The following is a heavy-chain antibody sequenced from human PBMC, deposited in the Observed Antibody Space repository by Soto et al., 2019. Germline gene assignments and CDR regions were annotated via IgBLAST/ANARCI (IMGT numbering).Heavy chain of an antibody. CDR2: IIPILGIA. Sequence: QVQLVQSGAEVKKPGSSVKVSCKASGGTFSSYTISWVRLAPGQGLEWMGRIIPILGIANYAQKFQGRVTITADKSTSTAYMELSSLRSEDTAVYYCASQYCSSTSCYGVMDYWGQGTLVTVSS. J-gene: IGHJ4*02. CDR3: ASQYCSSTSCYGVMDY. V-gene: IGHV1-69*02. D-gene: IGHD2-2*01. CDR1: GGTFSSYT.